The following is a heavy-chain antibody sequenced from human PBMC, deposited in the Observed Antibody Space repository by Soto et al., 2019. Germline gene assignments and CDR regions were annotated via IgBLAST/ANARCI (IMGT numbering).Heavy chain of an antibody. V-gene: IGHV1-69*12. CDR3: ARDSGNYPHNWYFDL. J-gene: IGHJ2*01. D-gene: IGHD3-10*01. CDR2: IIPIFGTA. CDR1: GGTFSSYA. Sequence: QVQLVQSGAEVKKPGSSVKVSCKASGGTFSSYAISWVRQAPGQGLEWMGGIIPIFGTANYAQKFQGRVTIXXDXSXXTAYMELSSLRSEDTAVYYCARDSGNYPHNWYFDLWGRGTLVTVSS.